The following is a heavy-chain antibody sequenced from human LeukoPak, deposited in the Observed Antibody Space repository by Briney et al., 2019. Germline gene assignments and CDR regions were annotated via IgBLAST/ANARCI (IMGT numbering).Heavy chain of an antibody. CDR1: GFTFDDYA. V-gene: IGHV3-20*04. J-gene: IGHJ4*02. Sequence: GGSLRLSCAASGFTFDDYAMTWVRQAPGKGLEWVSSVNWNGGATSYADSVKGRFTISRDNAKNSLCLQMSSLRAEDTAVYYCARLRYLDYWGQGTLVTVSS. D-gene: IGHD3-9*01. CDR3: ARLRYLDY. CDR2: VNWNGGAT.